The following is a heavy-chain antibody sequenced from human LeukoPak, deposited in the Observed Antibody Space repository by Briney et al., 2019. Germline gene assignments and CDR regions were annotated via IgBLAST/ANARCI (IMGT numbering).Heavy chain of an antibody. D-gene: IGHD3-22*01. CDR2: IIPIFGTA. V-gene: IGHV1-69*13. Sequence: SVKVSCKASGGTFSCYAISWVRQAPGQGLEWMGGIIPIFGTANYAQKFQGRVTITADESTSTAYMELSSLRSEDTAVYYCARDRGNTMIVVVDAFDIWGQGTTVTVSS. J-gene: IGHJ3*02. CDR3: ARDRGNTMIVVVDAFDI. CDR1: GGTFSCYA.